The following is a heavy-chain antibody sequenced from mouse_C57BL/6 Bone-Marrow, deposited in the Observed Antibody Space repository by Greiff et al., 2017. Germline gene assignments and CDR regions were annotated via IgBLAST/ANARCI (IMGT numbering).Heavy chain of an antibody. Sequence: EVQLQESGPVLVKPGASVKMSCKASGYTFTDYYMNWVKQSHGKSLEWIGVINPYNGGTSYNQKFKGKATLTVDKSSSTAYMELNSLTSEDSAVYYCAFYGNYWGSFAYWGQGTLVTVSA. CDR1: GYTFTDYY. CDR3: AFYGNYWGSFAY. D-gene: IGHD2-1*01. CDR2: INPYNGGT. V-gene: IGHV1-19*01. J-gene: IGHJ3*01.